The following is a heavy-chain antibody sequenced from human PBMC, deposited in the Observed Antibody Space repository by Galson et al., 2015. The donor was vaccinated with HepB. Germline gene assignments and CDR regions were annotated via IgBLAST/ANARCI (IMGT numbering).Heavy chain of an antibody. Sequence: SETLSLTCAVSGGSIRSSNWWSWVRQPPGKGLEWIGEIYHSGSTNYNPSLKSRVTISVDKSKNQFSLKLRSVTAADTAVYYCAVIAAAGVVWFDPWGQGTLVPVSS. D-gene: IGHD6-13*01. V-gene: IGHV4-4*02. CDR3: AVIAAAGVVWFDP. CDR1: GGSIRSSNW. J-gene: IGHJ5*02. CDR2: IYHSGST.